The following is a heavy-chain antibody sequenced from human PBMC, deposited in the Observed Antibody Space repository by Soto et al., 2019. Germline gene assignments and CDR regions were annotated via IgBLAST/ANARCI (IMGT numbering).Heavy chain of an antibody. CDR2: ISYDGSNK. CDR1: GFTFSSYA. Sequence: QVQLVESGGGVVQPGRSLRLSCAASGFTFSSYAMHWVRQAPGKGLEWVAVISYDGSNKYYADSVKGRFTISRDNSKNTLYLQMNSLRAEDTAVYYCASGGDIVVVVAATADLGPSIDYWGQGTLVTVSS. J-gene: IGHJ4*02. V-gene: IGHV3-30-3*01. CDR3: ASGGDIVVVVAATADLGPSIDY. D-gene: IGHD2-15*01.